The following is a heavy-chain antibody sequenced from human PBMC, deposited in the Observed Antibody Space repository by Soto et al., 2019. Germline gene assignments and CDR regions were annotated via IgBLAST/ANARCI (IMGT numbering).Heavy chain of an antibody. D-gene: IGHD4-17*01. Sequence: PGESLKISCVGSGFSFSRYTVGWVRQVPGKGLEWMGVIHPGDSDTRYSPSFQGQVTISADKSISTAYLQWSSPKASDTAMYYCTLSYGDSYYYYYGMDVWGQGTTVTVSS. J-gene: IGHJ6*02. CDR2: IHPGDSDT. CDR1: GFSFSRYT. V-gene: IGHV5-51*01. CDR3: TLSYGDSYYYYYGMDV.